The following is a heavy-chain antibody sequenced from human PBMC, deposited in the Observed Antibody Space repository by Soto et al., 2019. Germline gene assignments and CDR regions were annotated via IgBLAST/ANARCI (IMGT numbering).Heavy chain of an antibody. V-gene: IGHV3-23*01. CDR3: AKGLRRLLRTQYYYGLDV. CDR2: ISGSGGST. Sequence: EVQLLESGGGLVQPGGSLRLSCAASGFTFSPYAMSWVRQAPGKGLEWVSSISGSGGSTNYADSVKGRFTVSRDNSKRRLFLQMNSLREEDTAIYYCAKGLRRLLRTQYYYGLDVWGRGTTVTVSS. D-gene: IGHD3-10*01. CDR1: GFTFSPYA. J-gene: IGHJ6*02.